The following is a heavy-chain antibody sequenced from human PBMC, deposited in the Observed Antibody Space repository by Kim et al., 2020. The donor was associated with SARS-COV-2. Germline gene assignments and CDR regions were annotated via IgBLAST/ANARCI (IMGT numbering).Heavy chain of an antibody. V-gene: IGHV3-23*01. CDR3: AKDRRGFDGSYSRFDF. CDR1: GFTFSSYA. D-gene: IGHD1-26*01. Sequence: GGSLRLSCAASGFTFSSYAMSWVRQAPGKGLEWVSAISGSGGSTYYADSVKGRFTISRDNSKNTLYLQMNSLRAEDTAVYYCAKDRRGFDGSYSRFDFWGQGALVTVSS. CDR2: ISGSGGST. J-gene: IGHJ4*02.